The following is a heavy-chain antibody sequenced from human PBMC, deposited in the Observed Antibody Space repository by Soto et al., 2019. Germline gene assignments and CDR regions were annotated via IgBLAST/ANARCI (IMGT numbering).Heavy chain of an antibody. CDR2: LYSGGST. V-gene: IGHV3-53*01. CDR1: GFSVSSNY. Sequence: EVQLVESGGGLIQPGGSLRLSCAASGFSVSSNYMTWVRQAPGKGLEWVSVLYSGGSTYYADSVKGRFTISRDNSKNTVYLQMNSLRVEDTAVYYCARVGLSGAIGNSLNLWGQGTLVTVSS. D-gene: IGHD1-7*01. J-gene: IGHJ4*02. CDR3: ARVGLSGAIGNSLNL.